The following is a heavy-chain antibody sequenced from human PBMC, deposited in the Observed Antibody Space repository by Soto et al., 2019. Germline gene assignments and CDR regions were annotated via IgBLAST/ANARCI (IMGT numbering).Heavy chain of an antibody. V-gene: IGHV3-23*01. Sequence: GGSLRLSCAASGFTFSSYAMSWARQAPGKGLGGGSAISGSGGSTYDADSEKDRFTICRDNYNNTLYLQMNRLRAEDTAVYYWAKDGARIVGATPLGYWGQGTLVTVSS. D-gene: IGHD1-26*01. CDR3: AKDGARIVGATPLGY. CDR2: ISGSGGST. J-gene: IGHJ4*02. CDR1: GFTFSSYA.